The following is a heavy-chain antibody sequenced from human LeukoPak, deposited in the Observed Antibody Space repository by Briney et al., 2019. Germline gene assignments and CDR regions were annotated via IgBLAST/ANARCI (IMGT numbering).Heavy chain of an antibody. J-gene: IGHJ4*02. CDR2: FDPEDGET. V-gene: IGHV1-24*01. CDR3: ATDRTAAAGRYDY. CDR1: GYTLTELS. D-gene: IGHD6-13*01. Sequence: ASVKVACKVSGYTLTELSMHWVRQAPGKGLEWMGGFDPEDGETIYAQKFQGRVTMTKDTSTDTAYMELSSLRSEDTAVYYCATDRTAAAGRYDYWGQGTLVTVSS.